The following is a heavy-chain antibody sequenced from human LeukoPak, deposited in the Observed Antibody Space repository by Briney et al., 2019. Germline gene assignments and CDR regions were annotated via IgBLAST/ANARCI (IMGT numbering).Heavy chain of an antibody. J-gene: IGHJ4*02. CDR1: GGSISSSSYY. V-gene: IGHV4-39*07. D-gene: IGHD2-2*01. CDR3: ARAVRSTSCYSN. Sequence: SETLSLTCTVSGGSISSSSYYWGWIRQPPGKGLEWIGEINHSGSTNYNPSLKSRVTISVDTSKNQFSLKLSSVTAADTAVYYCARAVRSTSCYSNWGQGTLVTVSS. CDR2: INHSGST.